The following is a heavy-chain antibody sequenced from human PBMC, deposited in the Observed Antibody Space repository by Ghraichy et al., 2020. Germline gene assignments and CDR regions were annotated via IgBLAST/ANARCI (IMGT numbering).Heavy chain of an antibody. J-gene: IGHJ4*02. CDR1: GASTSSTGYY. D-gene: IGHD2-15*01. Sequence: SETLSLTCTVSGASTSSTGYYWSWFRQYPGEGLEWIGYIRYTGSTYYNPSLKSRVAISLDTSENQFSLKLTSVTAADTAMYFCARFREGVVGAQYWGQGTLVTVSS. CDR3: ARFREGVVGAQY. CDR2: IRYTGST. V-gene: IGHV4-31*03.